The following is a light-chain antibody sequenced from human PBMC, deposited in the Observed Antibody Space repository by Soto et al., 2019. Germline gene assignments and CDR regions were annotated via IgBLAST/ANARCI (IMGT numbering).Light chain of an antibody. CDR3: QQYNNWPPT. Sequence: EIVLTQSPGTLSLSPGERATLSCRASQSVSSSFLAWYQQKPGQAPRLLIYGASTRATGIPARFSGSGSGTEFTLTISSLQSEDFAVYYCQQYNNWPPTFSQGTKVDIK. CDR1: QSVSSSF. CDR2: GAS. J-gene: IGKJ1*01. V-gene: IGKV3-15*01.